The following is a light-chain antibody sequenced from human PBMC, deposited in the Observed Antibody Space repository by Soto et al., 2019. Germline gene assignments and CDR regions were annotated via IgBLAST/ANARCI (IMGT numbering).Light chain of an antibody. CDR1: QSVTNF. J-gene: IGKJ4*01. Sequence: EIVLTQSPATLSLSPGERATISCRASQSVTNFLAWYQQTLGQTPRLLIYDASKRATGIPGRFSGSGSGTDYTLTIANLEPEDFAVYYYQHRINRLLTFGGGNKVEIK. CDR2: DAS. CDR3: QHRINRLLT. V-gene: IGKV3-11*01.